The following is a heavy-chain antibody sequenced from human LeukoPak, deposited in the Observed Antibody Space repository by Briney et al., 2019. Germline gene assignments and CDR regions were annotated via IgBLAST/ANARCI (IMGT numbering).Heavy chain of an antibody. J-gene: IGHJ4*02. Sequence: PSETLSLTCAVYGGSFSGYYWSWIRQPPGKGLEWIGEINHSGSTNYNPSLKSRVTISVDTSKNQFSLKLSYVTAADTAVYYCARGSGIAAAGTHDYWGQGTLVTVSS. CDR2: INHSGST. V-gene: IGHV4-34*01. CDR3: ARGSGIAAAGTHDY. CDR1: GGSFSGYY. D-gene: IGHD6-13*01.